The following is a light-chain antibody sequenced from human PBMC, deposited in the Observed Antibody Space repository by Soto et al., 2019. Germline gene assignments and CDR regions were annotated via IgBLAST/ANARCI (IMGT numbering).Light chain of an antibody. J-gene: IGKJ1*01. CDR2: WAS. V-gene: IGKV4-1*01. CDR1: ESVFWNSDKNNY. Sequence: DTVMTQSPDSLAVSLGERATINCKSSESVFWNSDKNNYLGWYPPKPGQPPKXXIHWASIRESGVHERFSGGGAETDFTLTISSLQAEDVAVDYCQQYYDITWTFGQGTKVDNK. CDR3: QQYYDITWT.